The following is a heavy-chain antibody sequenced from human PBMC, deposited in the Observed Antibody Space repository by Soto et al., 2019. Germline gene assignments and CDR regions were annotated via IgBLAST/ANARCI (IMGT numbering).Heavy chain of an antibody. CDR2: ISYDGSNK. CDR1: GFTFSSYA. Sequence: QVQLVESGGGVVQPGRSLRLSCAASGFTFSSYAMHWVRQAPGKGLEWVAVISYDGSNKYYADSVKGRFTISRDNSKNTLYLQMNSLRAEDTAVYYCARGSGFLEWLLFLDYWGQGTLVTVSS. D-gene: IGHD3-3*01. J-gene: IGHJ4*02. V-gene: IGHV3-30-3*01. CDR3: ARGSGFLEWLLFLDY.